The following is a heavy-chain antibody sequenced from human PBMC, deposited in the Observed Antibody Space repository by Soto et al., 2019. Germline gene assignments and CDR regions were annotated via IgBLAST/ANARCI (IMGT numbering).Heavy chain of an antibody. CDR3: AKDPILSKPLNWFDP. CDR2: ISGSGGST. D-gene: IGHD2-15*01. Sequence: WGSLRLSCAASGFTFSSYAMSLVRQAPGKGLEWVSAISGSGGSTYYADSVKGRFTISRDNSKNTLYLQMNSLRAEDTAVYYCAKDPILSKPLNWFDPWGQGTLVTVSX. CDR1: GFTFSSYA. V-gene: IGHV3-23*01. J-gene: IGHJ5*02.